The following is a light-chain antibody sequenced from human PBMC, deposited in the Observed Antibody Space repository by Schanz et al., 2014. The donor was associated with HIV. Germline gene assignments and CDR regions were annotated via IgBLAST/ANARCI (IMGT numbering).Light chain of an antibody. CDR2: EVN. J-gene: IGLJ3*02. CDR3: SSYTTSGSLV. CDR1: SSDVGGYNY. V-gene: IGLV2-8*01. Sequence: QSALTQPPSASGSPGQSVTISCTGTSSDVGGYNYVSWYQHHPGKAPKLLISEVNKRPSGVPDRFSGSKSGNTASLTVSGLQAEDEADYYCSSYTTSGSLVFGGGTKLTV.